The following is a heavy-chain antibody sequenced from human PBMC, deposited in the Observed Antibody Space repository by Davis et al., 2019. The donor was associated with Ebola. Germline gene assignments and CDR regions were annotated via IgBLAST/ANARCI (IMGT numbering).Heavy chain of an antibody. CDR3: ARRMITFGGVIDTPFDY. CDR1: GFTFSSYA. CDR2: ISYDGSNK. D-gene: IGHD3-16*02. Sequence: GGSLRLSCAASGFTFSSYAMHWVRQAPGKGLEWVAVISYDGSNKYYADSVKGRFTISRDNSKNTLYLQMNSLRSEDTAVYYCARRMITFGGVIDTPFDYWGQGTLVTVSS. J-gene: IGHJ4*02. V-gene: IGHV3-30-3*01.